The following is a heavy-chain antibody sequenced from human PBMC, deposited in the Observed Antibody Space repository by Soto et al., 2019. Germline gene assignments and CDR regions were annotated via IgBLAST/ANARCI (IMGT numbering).Heavy chain of an antibody. CDR1: GGSISSYY. D-gene: IGHD3-22*01. CDR3: ARDGSPDNYSDSSGYYYAWFDP. CDR2: IYNSGST. Sequence: PSETLSLTCTVSGGSISSYYWSWTRQPAGKGLEWIGRIYNSGSTKYNPSLKSRVSMSVDTSKNQFSLKLSSVTAADTAVYYCARDGSPDNYSDSSGYYYAWFDPWGQGTLVTVSS. J-gene: IGHJ5*02. V-gene: IGHV4-4*07.